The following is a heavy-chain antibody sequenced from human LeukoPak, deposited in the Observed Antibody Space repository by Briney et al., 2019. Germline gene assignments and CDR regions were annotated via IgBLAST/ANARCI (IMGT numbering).Heavy chain of an antibody. J-gene: IGHJ4*02. V-gene: IGHV3-49*04. CDR1: GFTFSSYG. CDR2: IRSKAYGGTT. Sequence: GGSLRLSCAASGFTFSSYGMHWVRQAPGKGLEWVGFIRSKAYGGTTEYAASVKGRFTISRDDSKSIAYLQMNSLKTEDTAVYYCTRGPSSTSYRHWGQGTLVTVSS. CDR3: TRGPSSTSYRH. D-gene: IGHD2-2*01.